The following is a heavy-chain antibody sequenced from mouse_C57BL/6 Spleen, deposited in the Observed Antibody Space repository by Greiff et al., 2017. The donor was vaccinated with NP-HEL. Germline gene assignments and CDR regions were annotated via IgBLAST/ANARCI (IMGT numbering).Heavy chain of an antibody. Sequence: QVQLQQSGPELVKPGASVKISCKASGYSFTSYYIHWVKQRPGQGLEWIGWIYPGSGNTKYNEKFKGKATLTADTSSSTAYMQLSSLTSEDSAVYYCARRDYYGSSLFDYWGQGTTLTVSS. CDR2: IYPGSGNT. CDR1: GYSFTSYY. J-gene: IGHJ2*01. D-gene: IGHD1-1*01. V-gene: IGHV1-66*01. CDR3: ARRDYYGSSLFDY.